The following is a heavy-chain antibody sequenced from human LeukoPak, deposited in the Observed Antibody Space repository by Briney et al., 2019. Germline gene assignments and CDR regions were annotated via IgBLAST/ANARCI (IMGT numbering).Heavy chain of an antibody. CDR1: GFTFSSYS. D-gene: IGHD3-22*01. Sequence: PGGSLRLSCAASGFTFSSYSMNWVRQAPGKGLEWVSYIHSSSGTMYYADSLKGRFTISRDNAKNSLYLEMNSLRAEDTAVYYCARQYSSVSPFDYWGQGTLVTVSS. CDR2: IHSSSGTM. V-gene: IGHV3-48*04. J-gene: IGHJ4*02. CDR3: ARQYSSVSPFDY.